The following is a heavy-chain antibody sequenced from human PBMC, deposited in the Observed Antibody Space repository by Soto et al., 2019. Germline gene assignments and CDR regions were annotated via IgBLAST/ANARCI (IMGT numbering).Heavy chain of an antibody. Sequence: EVQLVESGGGLVQPGGSLRLSCAASGFTFSSYSMNWVRQAPGKGLEWVSYISSSSSTIYYADSVKGRFTISRDNAKNSLYLQMNSLRAEDTAVYYCARVGGDGSGNGYFDYWGQGTLVTVSS. CDR3: ARVGGDGSGNGYFDY. CDR2: ISSSSSTI. J-gene: IGHJ4*02. D-gene: IGHD3-10*01. V-gene: IGHV3-48*01. CDR1: GFTFSSYS.